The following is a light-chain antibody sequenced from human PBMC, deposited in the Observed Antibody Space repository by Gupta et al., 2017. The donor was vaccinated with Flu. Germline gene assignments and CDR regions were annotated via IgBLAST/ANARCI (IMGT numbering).Light chain of an antibody. CDR1: TSDVVTYNS. CDR3: SSYTTTSICV. Sequence: QSALTQPASVSGFPGQSTTSPCSGTTSDVVTYNSVSWYQQHPGKAPKVIIFDVSNRPSGISHRFSGSKSVNTASLTISDLQSEDEADYYCSSYTTTSICVFGGGTKVTVL. CDR2: DVS. J-gene: IGLJ3*02. V-gene: IGLV2-14*01.